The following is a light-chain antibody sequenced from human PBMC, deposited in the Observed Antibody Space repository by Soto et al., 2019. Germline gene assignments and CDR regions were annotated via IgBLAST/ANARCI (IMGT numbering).Light chain of an antibody. CDR1: SSDVGSHNL. Sequence: QSVLTQPPSASGSPGQSVTISCTGTSSDVGSHNLVSWYQQHPGKAPKLIIYEVSTRPSGVPDRFSGSKSGNTASLTVSGLEAEDAADYYSNSDAGSNSVFGTGTKVTVL. V-gene: IGLV2-8*01. CDR3: NSDAGSNSV. J-gene: IGLJ1*01. CDR2: EVS.